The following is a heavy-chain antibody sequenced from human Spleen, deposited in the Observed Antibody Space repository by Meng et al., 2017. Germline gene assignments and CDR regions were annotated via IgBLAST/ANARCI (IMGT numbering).Heavy chain of an antibody. CDR1: AFSLSSSGVG. V-gene: IGHV2-5*02. J-gene: IGHJ4*02. Sequence: SGPTLVKPTQTRTLTCTFSAFSLSSSGVGVGWIRQPPGKALEWLALIYWDDDKRYSPSLKSRLTITKNTSKNQVVLTMTNMDPVDTATYYCARRRPGTTIFDYWGQGTLVTVSS. D-gene: IGHD1-7*01. CDR2: IYWDDDK. CDR3: ARRRPGTTIFDY.